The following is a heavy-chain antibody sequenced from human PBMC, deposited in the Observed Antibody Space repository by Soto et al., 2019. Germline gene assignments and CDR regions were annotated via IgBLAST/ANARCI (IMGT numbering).Heavy chain of an antibody. J-gene: IGHJ4*02. D-gene: IGHD1-7*01. V-gene: IGHV3-64*01. CDR3: VRRVSGNYDY. CDR2: ISSNGGTT. Sequence: EVQLAESGGGMVQPGGTLRLSCVASGFTFSSYDMHWVRQAPGKGLEYVSSISSNGGTTYYGNSVKGRFTISRDNSKNTLYLPMGSLRAKDMAVYYCVRRVSGNYDYWGQGTLVTVSS. CDR1: GFTFSSYD.